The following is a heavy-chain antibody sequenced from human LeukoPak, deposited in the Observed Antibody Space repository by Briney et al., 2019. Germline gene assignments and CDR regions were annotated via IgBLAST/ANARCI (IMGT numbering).Heavy chain of an antibody. Sequence: GGSLRLSCAASGVTVGTNSMSWARQSPGKGLEWVSVIYSGGNTYNADSVNGRFTVSRDNSRNTLFLQMNNLRAEDTALYFCASAREYCGSAECYEYFQHWGQGTLVIVSS. V-gene: IGHV3-53*01. CDR2: IYSGGNT. J-gene: IGHJ1*01. CDR3: ASAREYCGSAECYEYFQH. CDR1: GVTVGTNS. D-gene: IGHD2-21*01.